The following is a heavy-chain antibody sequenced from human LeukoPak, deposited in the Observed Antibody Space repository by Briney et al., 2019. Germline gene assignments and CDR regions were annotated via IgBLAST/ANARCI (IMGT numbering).Heavy chain of an antibody. Sequence: GGSLRLSCAASGFTFSSYAMHWVRQAPGKGLGWVAVISYDGSNKYYADSVKGRFTISGDNSKNTLYLQMNSLRAEDTAVYYCARDPYGTLPDDYWGQGTLVTVSS. J-gene: IGHJ4*02. D-gene: IGHD4-17*01. V-gene: IGHV3-30-3*01. CDR2: ISYDGSNK. CDR3: ARDPYGTLPDDY. CDR1: GFTFSSYA.